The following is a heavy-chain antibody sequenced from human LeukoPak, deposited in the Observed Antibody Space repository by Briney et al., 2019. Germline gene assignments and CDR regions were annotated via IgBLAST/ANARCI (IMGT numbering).Heavy chain of an antibody. J-gene: IGHJ4*02. CDR3: ASPKSPYSSSSYFDY. Sequence: PGGSLRLSCVASEFTFSSYGMHWVRQAPGKGLEWVALISHDGSSEYYADSVKGRFTISRDNSKNTLYLQMNSLRAEDTAVYYCASPKSPYSSSSYFDYWGQGTLVTVSS. CDR2: ISHDGSSE. V-gene: IGHV3-30*03. CDR1: EFTFSSYG. D-gene: IGHD6-6*01.